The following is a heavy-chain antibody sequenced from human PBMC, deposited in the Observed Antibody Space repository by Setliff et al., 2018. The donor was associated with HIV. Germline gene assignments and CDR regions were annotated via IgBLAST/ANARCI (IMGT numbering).Heavy chain of an antibody. V-gene: IGHV3-30*02. CDR1: GFTFSSYG. CDR3: ARDPDYGDFIALDI. J-gene: IGHJ3*02. CDR2: IHYDGRNK. Sequence: GGSLRLSCAASGFTFSSYGMHWVRQAPGKGLEWVAFIHYDGRNKYFTDSVKGRFTISRDNSKNTLYLQMNNLRAEDTAVYFCARDPDYGDFIALDIWGQGTMVTVSS. D-gene: IGHD4-17*01.